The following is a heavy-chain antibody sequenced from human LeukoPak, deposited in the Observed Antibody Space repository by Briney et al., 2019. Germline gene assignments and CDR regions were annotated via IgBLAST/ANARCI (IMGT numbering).Heavy chain of an antibody. CDR3: ARDRIREGAFDY. CDR1: GFTFSSYA. CDR2: ISYDGSNK. V-gene: IGHV3-30*01. Sequence: GGSLRLSCAASGFTFSSYAMHWVRQAPGKGLEWVAVISYDGSNKYYADSVKGRFTISRDNSKNTLYLQMNGLRAEDTAVYYCARDRIREGAFDYWGQGTLVTVSS. D-gene: IGHD1-26*01. J-gene: IGHJ4*02.